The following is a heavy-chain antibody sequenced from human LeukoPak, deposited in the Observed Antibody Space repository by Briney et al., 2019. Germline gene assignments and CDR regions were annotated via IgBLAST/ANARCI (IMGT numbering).Heavy chain of an antibody. CDR3: ARKRYYDSRGELGY. Sequence: SGGSLRLSCAASGFTFSNAWMNWVRQAPGKGLEWVSYISSSSSTIYYADSVKGRFTISRDNAKNSLYLQMNSLRAEDTAVYYCARKRYYDSRGELGYWGQGTLVTVSS. D-gene: IGHD3-22*01. V-gene: IGHV3-48*01. CDR2: ISSSSSTI. CDR1: GFTFSNAW. J-gene: IGHJ4*02.